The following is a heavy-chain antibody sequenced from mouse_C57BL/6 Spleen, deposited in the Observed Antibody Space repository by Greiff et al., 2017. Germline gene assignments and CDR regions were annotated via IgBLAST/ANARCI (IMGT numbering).Heavy chain of an antibody. V-gene: IGHV3-6*01. CDR1: GYSITSGYY. J-gene: IGHJ1*03. Sequence: EVQLVESGPGLVKPSQSLSLTCSVTGYSITSGYYWNWIRQFPGNKLEWMGYISYDGSNNYNPSLKNRISITRDTSKNQFFLKLNSVTTEDTATXYCARPITTVGYFDVWGTGTTVTVSS. D-gene: IGHD1-1*01. CDR3: ARPITTVGYFDV. CDR2: ISYDGSN.